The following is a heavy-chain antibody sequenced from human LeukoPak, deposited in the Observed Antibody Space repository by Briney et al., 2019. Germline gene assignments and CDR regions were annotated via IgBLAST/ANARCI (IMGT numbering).Heavy chain of an antibody. V-gene: IGHV1-18*01. CDR2: ISLDSGNT. Sequence: ASVKVSCKASGYTFLNYGINWVRQAPGQGLEWMGWISLDSGNTGYAQRVQGRVTLTTDTSTSTAYMELRSLRSDDTAVYFCARVTFLRPYQLDYCGQGTPVSISS. CDR3: ARVTFLRPYQLDY. CDR1: GYTFLNYG. D-gene: IGHD2-2*01. J-gene: IGHJ4*02.